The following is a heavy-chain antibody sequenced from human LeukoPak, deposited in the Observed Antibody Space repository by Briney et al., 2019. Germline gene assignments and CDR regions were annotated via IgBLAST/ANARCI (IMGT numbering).Heavy chain of an antibody. D-gene: IGHD3-10*01. CDR3: ARVVTYYYGSGSGGWFDP. CDR1: GGSFTFTSHA. Sequence: ASVKVSCKASGGSFTFTSHAISWVRQAPGQGLEWMGWINPNSGGTNYAQKFQGRVTMTRDTSISTAYMELSRLRSDDTAVYYCARVVTYYYGSGSGGWFDPWGQGTLVTVSS. J-gene: IGHJ5*02. CDR2: INPNSGGT. V-gene: IGHV1-2*02.